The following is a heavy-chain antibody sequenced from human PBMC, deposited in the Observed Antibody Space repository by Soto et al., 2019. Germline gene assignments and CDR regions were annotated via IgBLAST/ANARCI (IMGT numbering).Heavy chain of an antibody. V-gene: IGHV4-30-4*01. CDR1: GGSISSGDYY. Sequence: QVQLQESGPGLVKPSQTLSLTCTVSGGSISSGDYYWSWIRQPPGKGLEWIGYIYYSGSTYYNPSLKCRVTISVDTSKNQFSLKLSSVTAADTAVYYCARDGSGSYYTSNWYFDLWGRGTLVTVSS. CDR3: ARDGSGSYYTSNWYFDL. CDR2: IYYSGST. D-gene: IGHD3-10*01. J-gene: IGHJ2*01.